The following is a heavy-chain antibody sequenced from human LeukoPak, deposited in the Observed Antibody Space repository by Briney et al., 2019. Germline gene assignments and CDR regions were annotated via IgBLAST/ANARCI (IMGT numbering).Heavy chain of an antibody. V-gene: IGHV1-69*04. Sequence: ASVKVSCKASGGTFSSYTISWVRQAPGQGLEWMGRIIPILGIANYAQKFQGRVTITADKSTSTAYMELSSLRSEDTAVYYCARDYRSGRSNWFDPWGQGTLVTVSS. CDR1: GGTFSSYT. CDR2: IIPILGIA. D-gene: IGHD6-19*01. CDR3: ARDYRSGRSNWFDP. J-gene: IGHJ5*02.